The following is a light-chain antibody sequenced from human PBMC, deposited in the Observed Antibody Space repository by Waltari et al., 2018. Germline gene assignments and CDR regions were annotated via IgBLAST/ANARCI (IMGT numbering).Light chain of an antibody. J-gene: IGKJ2*01. V-gene: IGKV4-1*01. CDR1: QLILYTSNNKNY. Sequence: EIVMTQSPESLAVSVGETATITGKSSQLILYTSNNKNYLALYQQKPGQPPMLLIYWASSRDSGVPARFSGSGSGTDFTLTISSLQAEDVAVYYCQQYFDNPRTFGQGTRLEIK. CDR2: WAS. CDR3: QQYFDNPRT.